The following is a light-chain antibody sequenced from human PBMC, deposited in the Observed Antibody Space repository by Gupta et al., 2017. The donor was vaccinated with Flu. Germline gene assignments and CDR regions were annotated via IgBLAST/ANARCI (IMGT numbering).Light chain of an antibody. CDR3: QQYYSTPWT. Sequence: NCKSSQSVLYSSNNKNYLAWYQQKPGQPPKLLIYWASTRESGVPDRFSGGGSGTDFTLTISSLQAEDVAVYYCQQYYSTPWTFGQGTKVEIK. V-gene: IGKV4-1*01. J-gene: IGKJ1*01. CDR2: WAS. CDR1: QSVLYSSNNKNY.